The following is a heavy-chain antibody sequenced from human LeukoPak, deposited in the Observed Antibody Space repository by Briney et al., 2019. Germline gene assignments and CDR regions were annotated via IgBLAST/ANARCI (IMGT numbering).Heavy chain of an antibody. CDR1: GFTFSSYA. D-gene: IGHD2-2*02. J-gene: IGHJ4*02. V-gene: IGHV3-23*01. Sequence: PGGSLRLSCAASGFTFSSYAMSWVRQAPGKGLEWVSAISGSGGSTYYADSVKGRFTISRDNSKNTLYLQMNSLRAEDTAVYYCARDVVVVPAAIPVGAAAGLFDYWGQGTLVTVSS. CDR2: ISGSGGST. CDR3: ARDVVVVPAAIPVGAAAGLFDY.